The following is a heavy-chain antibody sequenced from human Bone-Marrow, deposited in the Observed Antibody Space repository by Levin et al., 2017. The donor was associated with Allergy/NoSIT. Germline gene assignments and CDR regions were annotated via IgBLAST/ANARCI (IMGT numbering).Heavy chain of an antibody. CDR1: GYSFTSYW. CDR2: IYPGDSDT. Sequence: LGESLKISCKGSGYSFTSYWIGWVRQMPGKGLEWMGIIYPGDSDTKYSPSFQGQVTISADKSISTAYLQWSSLKASDSAMYYCARRGNHCSGGSCFSGPVDYWGQGTLVTVSS. J-gene: IGHJ4*02. D-gene: IGHD2-15*01. CDR3: ARRGNHCSGGSCFSGPVDY. V-gene: IGHV5-51*01.